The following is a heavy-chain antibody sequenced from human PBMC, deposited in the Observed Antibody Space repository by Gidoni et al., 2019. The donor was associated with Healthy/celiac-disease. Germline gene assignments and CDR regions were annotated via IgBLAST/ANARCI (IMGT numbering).Heavy chain of an antibody. CDR2: INHSGST. D-gene: IGHD6-13*01. V-gene: IGHV4-34*01. J-gene: IGHJ4*02. CDR1: GGSFSGYY. Sequence: QVQLQQWCAGLLKPSETLSLTCAVYGGSFSGYYWSWIRQPPGKGLEWIGEINHSGSTNYNPSLKSRVTISVDTSKNQFSLKLSSVTAADTAVYYCARGRAAVVWGQGTLVTVSS. CDR3: ARGRAAVV.